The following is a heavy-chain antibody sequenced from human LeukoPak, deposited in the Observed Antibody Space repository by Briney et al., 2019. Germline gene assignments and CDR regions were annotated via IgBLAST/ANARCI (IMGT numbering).Heavy chain of an antibody. Sequence: SETLSLTCTVSGGSISSGSYYWSWIRQPAGKGLEWIGRIYTSGSTNYNPSLKSRVAISVDTSKNQFSLKLSSVTAADTAVYYCANSDYGDYPWDYWGQGTLVTVSS. D-gene: IGHD4-17*01. CDR1: GGSISSGSYY. V-gene: IGHV4-61*02. CDR2: IYTSGST. J-gene: IGHJ4*02. CDR3: ANSDYGDYPWDY.